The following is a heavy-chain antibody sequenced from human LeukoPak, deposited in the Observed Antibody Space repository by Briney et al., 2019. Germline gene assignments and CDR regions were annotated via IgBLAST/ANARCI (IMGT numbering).Heavy chain of an antibody. CDR3: ARQVGTGTHRFDP. Sequence: SETLSLTCTVSGGSISSSSYYWGWIRQPPGKGLEWIGSIYYGGSTYYNPSLKSRVTISVDTSKNQFSLKLSSVTAADTAVYYCARQVGTGTHRFDPWGQGTLVTVSS. CDR1: GGSISSSSYY. D-gene: IGHD1-7*01. V-gene: IGHV4-39*01. J-gene: IGHJ5*02. CDR2: IYYGGST.